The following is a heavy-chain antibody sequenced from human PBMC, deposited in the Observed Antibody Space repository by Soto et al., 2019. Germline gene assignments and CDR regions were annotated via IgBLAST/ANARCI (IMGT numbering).Heavy chain of an antibody. V-gene: IGHV1-69*01. CDR1: GGTFSSYA. CDR2: IIPIFGTA. J-gene: IGHJ4*02. D-gene: IGHD3-22*01. CDR3: ARGRHYYDSSGYYSDY. Sequence: QVQLVQSVAEVKKPVSSVKVSCKASGGTFSSYAISWVRQAPGQGLEWMGGIIPIFGTANYAQKFQGRVTITADESTSTAYMELSSLRSEDTAVYYCARGRHYYDSSGYYSDYWRQGTLVTVSS.